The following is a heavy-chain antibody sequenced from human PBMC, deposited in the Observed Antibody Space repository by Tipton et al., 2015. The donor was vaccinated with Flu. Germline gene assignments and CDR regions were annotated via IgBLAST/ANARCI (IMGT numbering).Heavy chain of an antibody. CDR3: ARLSYYDVDLKNHYFEY. D-gene: IGHD3-10*02. CDR1: SGSISSYH. CDR2: IYYSGSA. V-gene: IGHV4-39*01. J-gene: IGHJ4*02. Sequence: TLSLTCTVSSGSISSYHWGWIRQPPGKGLEWIGSIYYSGSAYYNPSLKSRVSISVDTSKNHFSLKLSSATAADTAVYYCARLSYYDVDLKNHYFEYWGQGTLVTVSS.